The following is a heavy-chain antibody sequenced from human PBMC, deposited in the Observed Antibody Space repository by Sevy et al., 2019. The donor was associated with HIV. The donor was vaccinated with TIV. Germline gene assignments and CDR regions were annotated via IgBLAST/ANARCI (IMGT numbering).Heavy chain of an antibody. CDR1: GFTFSNDW. Sequence: GGSLRLSCAASGFTFSNDWMNWVRQAPGKELEWVANIKQDGSGKYYVDSVKGRFTISRDNTKKSLFLQMNSLRVEDTAVYYCATDMSSSSSADALDIWGQGTMVTVSS. CDR2: IKQDGSGK. J-gene: IGHJ3*02. V-gene: IGHV3-7*01. D-gene: IGHD6-6*01. CDR3: ATDMSSSSSADALDI.